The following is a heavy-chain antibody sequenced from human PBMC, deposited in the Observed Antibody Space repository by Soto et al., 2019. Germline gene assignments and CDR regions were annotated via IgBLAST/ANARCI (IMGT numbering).Heavy chain of an antibody. CDR3: ARDHPHSYGVYYFDY. CDR2: IYHSGST. J-gene: IGHJ4*02. V-gene: IGHV4-30-2*01. Sequence: SETLSLTCAVSGGSISSGGYSWSWIRQPPGKGLEWIGYIYHSGSTYYNPSLKSRVTISVDRSKNQFSLKLSSVTAADTAVYYCARDHPHSYGVYYFDYWGQGTPVTVSS. D-gene: IGHD5-18*01. CDR1: GGSISSGGYS.